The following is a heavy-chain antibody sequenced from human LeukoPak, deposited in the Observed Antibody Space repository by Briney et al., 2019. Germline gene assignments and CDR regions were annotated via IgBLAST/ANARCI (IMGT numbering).Heavy chain of an antibody. CDR2: ISSSSSGI. Sequence: GEPLRPSCAASGFTFSSYSMNWVRQAPGKGLEWVSYISSSSSGIYYADSVGGRFTISRDNAKNSLYLQMNSLRDEDTAVYYCTRDWNWGPDYWGQGTLVTVSS. D-gene: IGHD7-27*01. V-gene: IGHV3-48*02. J-gene: IGHJ4*02. CDR1: GFTFSSYS. CDR3: TRDWNWGPDY.